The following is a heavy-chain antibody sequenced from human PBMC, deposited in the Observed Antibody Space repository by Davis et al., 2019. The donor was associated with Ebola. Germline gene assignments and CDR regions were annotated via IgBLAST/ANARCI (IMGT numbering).Heavy chain of an antibody. V-gene: IGHV1-8*01. Sequence: AASVKVSCKASGYSFNSYNINWVRQAAGQGLEWMGWMNPTSGNTGYAQKIEGRVTMTRDASISTAYMELSSLTSEDTAVYYCARSRGWLFLYGMDVWGQGTTVTVS. CDR3: ARSRGWLFLYGMDV. CDR1: GYSFNSYN. J-gene: IGHJ6*02. D-gene: IGHD3-9*01. CDR2: MNPTSGNT.